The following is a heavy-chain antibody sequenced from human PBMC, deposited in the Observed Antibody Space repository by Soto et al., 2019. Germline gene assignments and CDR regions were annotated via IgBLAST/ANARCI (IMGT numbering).Heavy chain of an antibody. V-gene: IGHV3-9*01. CDR2: ISWNSGSI. CDR1: GFTFSSYT. Sequence: GGSLRLSCAASGFTFSSYTMSWVRQAPGKGLEWVSGISWNSGSIGYADSVKGRFTISRDNAKNSLYLQMNSLRAEDTALYYCAKDTYSGSYYYYYGMDVWGQGTTVTVSS. J-gene: IGHJ6*02. CDR3: AKDTYSGSYYYYYGMDV. D-gene: IGHD1-26*01.